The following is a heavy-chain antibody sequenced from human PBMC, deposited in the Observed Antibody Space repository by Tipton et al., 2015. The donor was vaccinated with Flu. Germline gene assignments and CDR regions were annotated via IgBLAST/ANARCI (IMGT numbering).Heavy chain of an antibody. V-gene: IGHV3-23*01. D-gene: IGHD1-26*01. CDR3: AKERSGSYGYPLWN. CDR2: LSGSGSKT. J-gene: IGHJ4*02. CDR1: GLIFSFSYYA. Sequence: SLRLSCAASGLIFSFSYYAMSWVRQAPGKGLEWVSGLSGSGSKTYYADSVRGRFTISRDNSKNTLYLQMNSLRAEDTAVYYCAKERSGSYGYPLWNWGQGTLVTGSS.